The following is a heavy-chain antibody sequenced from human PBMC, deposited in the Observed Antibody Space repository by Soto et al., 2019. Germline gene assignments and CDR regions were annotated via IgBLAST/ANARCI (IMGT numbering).Heavy chain of an antibody. J-gene: IGHJ6*02. CDR1: GVTFSSYA. D-gene: IGHD6-6*01. Sequence: AGGSLRLSCAASGVTFSSYAMIWVRQAPGKGLEWVSAISGSGGSTYYADSVKGRFTISRDNSKNTLYLQMNSLRAEDTAVYYCAKNKDSGIAARPDYYYGMDVWGQGATVTVSS. CDR2: ISGSGGST. V-gene: IGHV3-23*01. CDR3: AKNKDSGIAARPDYYYGMDV.